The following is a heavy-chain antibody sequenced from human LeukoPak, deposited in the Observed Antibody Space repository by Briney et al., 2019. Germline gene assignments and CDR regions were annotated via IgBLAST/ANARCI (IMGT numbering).Heavy chain of an antibody. V-gene: IGHV4-59*08. CDR3: ARHASGWAHLFDY. CDR2: IYYSGST. CDR1: GGSISSYY. D-gene: IGHD6-19*01. Sequence: SETLSLTCTVSGGSISSYYWSWIRQPPGKGLEWIGYIYYSGSTNYNPSLKSRVTISVDTSKNQFSLKRSSVTAADTAVYYCARHASGWAHLFDYWGQGTLVTVSP. J-gene: IGHJ4*02.